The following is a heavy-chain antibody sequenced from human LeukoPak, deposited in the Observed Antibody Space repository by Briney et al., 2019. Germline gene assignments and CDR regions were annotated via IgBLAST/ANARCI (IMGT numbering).Heavy chain of an antibody. CDR3: ARHAYRSGWLDF. CDR1: GGSISSSSYY. CDR2: IYYSGGT. J-gene: IGHJ4*02. D-gene: IGHD6-19*01. Sequence: KPSETLPLTCTVSGGSISSSSYYWGWIRQPPGKGLEWIGTIYYSGGTYYNPSLDSRVTISVDTSKNQFSLRLSSVTAADTAVYYCARHAYRSGWLDFSGQGTLVTVSS. V-gene: IGHV4-39*01.